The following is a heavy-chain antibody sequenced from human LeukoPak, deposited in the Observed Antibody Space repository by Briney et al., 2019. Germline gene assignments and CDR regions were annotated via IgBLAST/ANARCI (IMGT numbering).Heavy chain of an antibody. V-gene: IGHV1-18*01. Sequence: GASVKVSCKASGYIFRNYGINWVRQAPGQGLEWMGWISGYNGNTNYAQKLQGRVTLTTDTSTSTAYMDLRSLRSDDTAVYYCARLQPHRLESTPNYYYSYMDVWGKGTTVTVSS. D-gene: IGHD2-15*01. CDR3: ARLQPHRLESTPNYYYSYMDV. CDR2: ISGYNGNT. J-gene: IGHJ6*03. CDR1: GYIFRNYG.